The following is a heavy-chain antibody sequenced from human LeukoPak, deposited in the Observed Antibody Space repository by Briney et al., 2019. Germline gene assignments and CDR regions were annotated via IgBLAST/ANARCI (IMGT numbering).Heavy chain of an antibody. J-gene: IGHJ4*02. Sequence: SETLSLTCAVYGASFSGYYWSWIRQPPGKGLEWIGEINHTGNTNYNPSLKSRVTISVDTSKNQFSLKLSSVTAADTAVYYCARGPRDSSSWYLNYWGQGTLVVVSS. CDR3: ARGPRDSSSWYLNY. CDR1: GASFSGYY. D-gene: IGHD6-13*01. V-gene: IGHV4-34*01. CDR2: INHTGNT.